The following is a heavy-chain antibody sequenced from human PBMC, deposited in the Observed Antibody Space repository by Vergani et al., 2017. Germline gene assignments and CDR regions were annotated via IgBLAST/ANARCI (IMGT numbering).Heavy chain of an antibody. J-gene: IGHJ3*02. Sequence: QVQLVESGGGVVQPGRSLRLSCAASGFTFSSYGMHWVRPAPGKGLEWVAVIWYDGSNKYYADSVKGRFTISRDNSKNTLYLQMNSLRAEDTAVYYCARALIAAPPRAFDIWGQGTMVTVSS. CDR2: IWYDGSNK. CDR3: ARALIAAPPRAFDI. V-gene: IGHV3-33*01. D-gene: IGHD6-6*01. CDR1: GFTFSSYG.